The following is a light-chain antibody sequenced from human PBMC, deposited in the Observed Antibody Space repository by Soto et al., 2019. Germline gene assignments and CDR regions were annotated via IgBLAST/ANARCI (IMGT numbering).Light chain of an antibody. V-gene: IGLV1-51*01. CDR2: DSN. CDR1: SSNIGNNY. Sequence: QSVLTQPPSVSAAPGQKVTISCSGSSSNIGNNYVSWYQQLPGTAPKLLIYDSNKRPSGIPDRFSGSKSGTSATLGITGLQTGDDSDYYCGTWDSSLSAYVFGTGTKLTVL. CDR3: GTWDSSLSAYV. J-gene: IGLJ1*01.